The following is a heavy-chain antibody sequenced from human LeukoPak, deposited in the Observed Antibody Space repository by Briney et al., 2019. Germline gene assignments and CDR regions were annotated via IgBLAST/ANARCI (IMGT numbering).Heavy chain of an antibody. V-gene: IGHV3-64*01. CDR1: GFTFSNYA. CDR2: ISNNGGST. J-gene: IGHJ4*02. Sequence: GGSLRLSCAASGFTFSNYAMHWVRQAPGKGLEYVSAISNNGGSTYYANSVRGRFTLSRDNSKNTLYLQVGSLRTEEMAVYYCARSGSYYYPYFDFWGQGTLVTVSS. D-gene: IGHD1-26*01. CDR3: ARSGSYYYPYFDF.